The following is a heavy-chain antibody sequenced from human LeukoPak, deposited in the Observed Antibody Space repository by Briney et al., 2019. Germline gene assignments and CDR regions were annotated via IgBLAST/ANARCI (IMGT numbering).Heavy chain of an antibody. V-gene: IGHV3-74*01. Sequence: GGSLRLSCAASGFTFSSYAMHWVRQAPGKGLVWVSRINSDGINTSYADSVKGRFTISRDNAKNTLNLQMNSLRAEDTAVYYCAGEAANYYDSSGYLDQNDYWGQGTLVTVSS. CDR1: GFTFSSYA. CDR3: AGEAANYYDSSGYLDQNDY. J-gene: IGHJ4*02. D-gene: IGHD3-22*01. CDR2: INSDGINT.